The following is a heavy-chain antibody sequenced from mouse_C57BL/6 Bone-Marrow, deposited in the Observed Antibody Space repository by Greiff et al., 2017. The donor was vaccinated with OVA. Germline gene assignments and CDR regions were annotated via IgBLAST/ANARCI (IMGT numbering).Heavy chain of an antibody. V-gene: IGHV1-22*01. CDR1: GYTFTDYN. CDR2: INPNNGGT. J-gene: IGHJ4*01. CDR3: AREDAMDY. Sequence: EVQLQQSGPELVKPGASVKLSCKASGYTFTDYNMPWVKQRHGKSLEWIGYINPNNGGTSYNQKFKGKDTLTVNKSSSTAYMELGSLTSEDSAVYYCAREDAMDYWGQGTSVTVSS.